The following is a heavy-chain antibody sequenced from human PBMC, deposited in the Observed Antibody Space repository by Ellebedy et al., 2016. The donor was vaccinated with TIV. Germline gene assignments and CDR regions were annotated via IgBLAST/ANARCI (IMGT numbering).Heavy chain of an antibody. CDR1: GGSFTIYQ. Sequence: MPSETLSLTCAVYGGSFTIYQWSWIRQPPGKGLEWSGEITHSGANTYNPSLESRVTLSVDTSKNQFSLNLNSVTAADTAVYYCVRLGYRYRGLPDYWGQGTLVTVSA. J-gene: IGHJ4*02. CDR3: VRLGYRYRGLPDY. CDR2: ITHSGAN. V-gene: IGHV4-34*01. D-gene: IGHD3-10*01.